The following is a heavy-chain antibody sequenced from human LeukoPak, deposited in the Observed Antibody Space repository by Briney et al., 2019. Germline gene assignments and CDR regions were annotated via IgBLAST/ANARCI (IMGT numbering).Heavy chain of an antibody. V-gene: IGHV4-38-2*02. Sequence: SETLSLTCAVSGYSISTAYFWGWIRQPPGKGLEWIGCIYRTGSTYYNPSLESRVTISVDTSRNQFSLKLRPVTAADTAVYYCAREGKGSGWSNNIQNWGQGTLVTVSS. D-gene: IGHD6-19*01. CDR3: AREGKGSGWSNNIQN. CDR2: IYRTGST. CDR1: GYSISTAYF. J-gene: IGHJ1*01.